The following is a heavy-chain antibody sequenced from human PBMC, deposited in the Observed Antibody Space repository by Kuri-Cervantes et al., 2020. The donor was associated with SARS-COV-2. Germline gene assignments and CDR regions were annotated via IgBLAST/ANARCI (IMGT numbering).Heavy chain of an antibody. CDR2: IYFSGST. Sequence: SETLSLTCTVSGGSISSYYWSWIRQPPGKGLEWIGYIYFSGSTNNNPSLKSRVTISVDTSKNQFSLKLSSVTAADTAVYYCARADYYYGMDVWGQGTTVTVSS. V-gene: IGHV4-59*01. CDR1: GGSISSYY. CDR3: ARADYYYGMDV. J-gene: IGHJ6*02.